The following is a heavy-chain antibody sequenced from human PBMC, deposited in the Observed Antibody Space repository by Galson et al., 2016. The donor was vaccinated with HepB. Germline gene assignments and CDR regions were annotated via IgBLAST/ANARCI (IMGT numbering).Heavy chain of an antibody. V-gene: IGHV3-33*07. Sequence: YWVRQAPGKGLEWVAVIWSDGRNKWYVDSVKGRFTISRDNSKNTVYLQMNSLRAEDTAMYYCTRRRGSSIYAMDVWGQGTTVIVSS. CDR3: TRRRGSSIYAMDV. CDR2: IWSDGRNK. J-gene: IGHJ6*02. D-gene: IGHD2-2*01.